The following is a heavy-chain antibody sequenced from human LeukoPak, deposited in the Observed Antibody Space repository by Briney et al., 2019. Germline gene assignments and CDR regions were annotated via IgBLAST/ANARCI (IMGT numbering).Heavy chain of an antibody. D-gene: IGHD3-9*01. CDR2: MYYSGST. CDR1: GGSISSGDYY. V-gene: IGHV4-30-4*01. J-gene: IGHJ4*02. Sequence: PSETLSLTCTVSGGSISSGDYYWSWIRQPPGKGLDWIAYMYYSGSTYYNPSLKSRVTMSADTSKNQLSLKLSSVTAADTAVYYCARGHDILTGGYDYWGQGTLVTVSS. CDR3: ARGHDILTGGYDY.